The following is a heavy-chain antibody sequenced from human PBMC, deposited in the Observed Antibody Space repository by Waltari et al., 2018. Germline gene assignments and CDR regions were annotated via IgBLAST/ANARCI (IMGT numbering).Heavy chain of an antibody. J-gene: IGHJ5*02. D-gene: IGHD3-22*01. V-gene: IGHV4-34*01. CDR2: INHSGST. CDR3: ARRETYYYDSSGYWGRVYNWFDP. Sequence: QVQLQQWGAGLLKPSETLSLTCAVYGGSFSGYYWSWIRQPPGKGLDWVGEINHSGSTNYNPSLKSRVTISVDTSKNQFSLKLSSVTAADTAVYYCARRETYYYDSSGYWGRVYNWFDPWGQGTLVTVSS. CDR1: GGSFSGYY.